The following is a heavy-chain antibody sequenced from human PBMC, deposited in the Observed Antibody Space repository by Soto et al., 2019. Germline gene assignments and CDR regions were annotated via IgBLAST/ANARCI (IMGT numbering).Heavy chain of an antibody. V-gene: IGHV4-30-4*01. CDR1: GGSISSGDYY. J-gene: IGHJ6*02. CDR3: ARAPLWGSYRRRNYGMDV. Sequence: SETLSLTCTVSGGSISSGDYYWSWIRQPPGKGLEWIGYIYYSGSTYYNPSLKSRVTISVDTSKNQFSLKLSSVTAADTAVYYCARAPLWGSYRRRNYGMDVWGQGTTVTVSS. CDR2: IYYSGST. D-gene: IGHD3-16*02.